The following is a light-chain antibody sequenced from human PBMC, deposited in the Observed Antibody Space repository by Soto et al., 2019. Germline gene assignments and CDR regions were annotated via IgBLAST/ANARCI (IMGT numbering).Light chain of an antibody. CDR1: QSVRNDH. CDR2: RAV. CDR3: QQYGTTPWT. Sequence: EIVLTQSPGTLSLSPGERATLSCRASQSVRNDHVAWYQQKTGQAPRLLISRAVTRAIGIPDRFSGSGSGTGFPLTISSLEPEDFALYYCQQYGTTPWTFGQGNKV. V-gene: IGKV3-20*01. J-gene: IGKJ1*01.